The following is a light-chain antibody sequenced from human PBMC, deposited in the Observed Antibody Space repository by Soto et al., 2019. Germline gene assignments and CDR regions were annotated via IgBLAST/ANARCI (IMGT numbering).Light chain of an antibody. Sequence: QSALTQPASVSGSPGQSITISCAGTVTDVGGYNYVSWYQQHPGKAPKLMISEVSNRPSGVSNRFSGSKSGNTASLTISGLQAEDEADYYCSSYTSSSTLVFGTGTKLTVL. J-gene: IGLJ1*01. CDR3: SSYTSSSTLV. CDR1: VTDVGGYNY. CDR2: EVS. V-gene: IGLV2-14*01.